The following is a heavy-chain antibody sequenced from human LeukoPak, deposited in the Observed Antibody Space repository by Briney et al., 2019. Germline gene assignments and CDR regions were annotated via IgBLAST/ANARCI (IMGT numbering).Heavy chain of an antibody. CDR2: IGIRGDT. CDR1: GFTFIDYD. D-gene: IGHD6-19*01. J-gene: IGHJ4*02. V-gene: IGHV3-13*01. CDR3: ARGGIQVSGIDEFDY. Sequence: GGSLRLSCAASGFTFIDYDMHWVRQVIGKGLEWVSAIGIRGDTHYSGSVKGRLTISRENAESSLYLQMNSLRAEDTAVYYCARGGIQVSGIDEFDYWGQGALVTVSS.